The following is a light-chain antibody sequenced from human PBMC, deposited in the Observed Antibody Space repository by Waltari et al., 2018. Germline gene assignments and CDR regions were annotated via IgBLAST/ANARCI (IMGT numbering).Light chain of an antibody. Sequence: IVLTQSPATLSFSPGERATLSCRASQSVSSYLAWYQQKPGQAPRLLIYDASNRATGIPARFSGSGSGTDFTLTISSLEPEDFAVYYCQQRRNWPLTFGGGTKVEIK. J-gene: IGKJ4*01. V-gene: IGKV3-11*01. CDR1: QSVSSY. CDR3: QQRRNWPLT. CDR2: DAS.